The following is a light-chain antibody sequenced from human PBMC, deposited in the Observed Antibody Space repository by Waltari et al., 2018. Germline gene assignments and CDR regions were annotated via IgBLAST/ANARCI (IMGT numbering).Light chain of an antibody. J-gene: IGKJ2*01. V-gene: IGKV1-12*01. CDR3: QQANSLPRT. CDR1: QDISHW. CDR2: SVS. Sequence: DIQMTQSPSSVSASVGDRVTITCRAGQDISHWLAWYQQKPGKAPKLLIHSVSSLQSGVPSRFSGSGSGTDFTLTISSLQPEDSATYYCQQANSLPRTFGQGTKLEIK.